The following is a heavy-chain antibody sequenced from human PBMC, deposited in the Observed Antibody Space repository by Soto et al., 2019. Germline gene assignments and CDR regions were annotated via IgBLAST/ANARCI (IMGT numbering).Heavy chain of an antibody. V-gene: IGHV3-30*18. J-gene: IGHJ1*01. Sequence: SLRLSCAASGFTFSSYGMHWVRQAPGKGLEWVAVISYDGSNKYYADSVKGRFTISRDNSKNTLYLQMNSLRAEDTAVYYCAKAQYYYDSSGQFQHLGQGTLVTVSS. D-gene: IGHD3-22*01. CDR1: GFTFSSYG. CDR2: ISYDGSNK. CDR3: AKAQYYYDSSGQFQH.